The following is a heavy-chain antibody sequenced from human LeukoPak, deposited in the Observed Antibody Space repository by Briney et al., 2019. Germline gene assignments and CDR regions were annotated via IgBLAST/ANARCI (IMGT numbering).Heavy chain of an antibody. J-gene: IGHJ3*02. CDR3: AREGSYDFWSGYYQDAFDI. D-gene: IGHD3-3*01. CDR1: GGSISSSSYY. V-gene: IGHV4-39*07. CDR2: IYHSGST. Sequence: SETLSLTCTVSGGSISSSSYYWGWIRQPPGKGLEWIGSIYHSGSTYYNPSLKSRVTISVDTSKNQFSLKLSSVTAADTAVYYCAREGSYDFWSGYYQDAFDIWGQGTMVTVSS.